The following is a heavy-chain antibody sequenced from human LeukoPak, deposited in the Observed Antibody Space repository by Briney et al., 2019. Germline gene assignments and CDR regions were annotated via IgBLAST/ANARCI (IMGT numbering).Heavy chain of an antibody. D-gene: IGHD1-7*01. J-gene: IGHJ5*02. CDR1: GFTFSSYE. V-gene: IGHV3-48*03. CDR3: ARRTGTTISWFDP. Sequence: GGSLRLSCAASGFTFSSYEMNWVRQAPGKGLEWVSCISSSGSTVYYADSVKGRFTISRDNAKNSLYLQMNSLRAEDTAVYYCARRTGTTISWFDPWGQGTLVTVSS. CDR2: ISSSGSTV.